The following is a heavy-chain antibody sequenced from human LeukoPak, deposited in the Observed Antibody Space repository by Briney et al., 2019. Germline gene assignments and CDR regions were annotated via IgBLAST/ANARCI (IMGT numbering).Heavy chain of an antibody. V-gene: IGHV3-48*04. CDR2: ISPSSKRI. CDR1: GFTFSSYD. D-gene: IGHD3-16*01. J-gene: IGHJ4*02. CDR3: ARMNYVSSGWGAPFDD. Sequence: GVSLRLFCAASGFTFSSYDMNWVRQAPGKGLEWVSYISPSSKRIDYAASVRGRFTISRDNAKRSLYLQVRSLRAEDTAVYYCARMNYVSSGWGAPFDDWGQGTLVTVSS.